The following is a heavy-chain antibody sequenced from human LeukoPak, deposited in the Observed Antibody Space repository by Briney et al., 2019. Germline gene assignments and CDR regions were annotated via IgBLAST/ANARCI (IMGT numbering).Heavy chain of an antibody. Sequence: PSETLSLTCTVFGDSISVNYWSWIRQPAGKGLEWIGRIYKSGTTDYNPSLKTRVTMSVDTSKKQFSLRLLSVTAADTAVYYCARDDFWYCSGGSCNVWGQGTLVTVSS. J-gene: IGHJ4*02. V-gene: IGHV4-4*07. CDR1: GDSISVNY. CDR3: ARDDFWYCSGGSCNV. D-gene: IGHD2-15*01. CDR2: IYKSGTT.